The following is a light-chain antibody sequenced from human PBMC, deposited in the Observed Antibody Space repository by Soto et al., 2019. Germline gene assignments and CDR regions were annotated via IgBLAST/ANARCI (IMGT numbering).Light chain of an antibody. Sequence: QPVLTQPPSVSGAPGQRVTVSCTGSSSNIGAGYDVHWYQQLPGTAPKLLIYAYNNRPSGVPDRFSGSKSGTSASLAITGLQAEDEADYYCQSYDSSLSGYVFGTGTKLTVL. J-gene: IGLJ1*01. V-gene: IGLV1-40*01. CDR2: AYN. CDR1: SSNIGAGYD. CDR3: QSYDSSLSGYV.